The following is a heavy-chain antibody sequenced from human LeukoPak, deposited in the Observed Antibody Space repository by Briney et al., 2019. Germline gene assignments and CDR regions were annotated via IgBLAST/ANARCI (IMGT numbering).Heavy chain of an antibody. CDR2: IYSDGNT. V-gene: IGHV3-66*01. D-gene: IGHD1-26*01. CDR1: GFTVSSNY. J-gene: IGHJ4*02. CDR3: ARDEVGATTEFDY. Sequence: PGGSLRLSCAASGFTVSSNYMSWVRQAPGKGLEWVSIIYSDGNTYYADSVKGRFTISRDNAKNSLYLQMNSLRAEDTAVYYCARDEVGATTEFDYWGQGTLVTVSS.